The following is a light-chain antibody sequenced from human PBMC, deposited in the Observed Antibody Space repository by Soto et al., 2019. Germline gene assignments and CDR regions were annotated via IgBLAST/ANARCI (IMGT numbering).Light chain of an antibody. CDR1: QRISTW. J-gene: IGKJ4*01. V-gene: IGKV1-5*03. Sequence: DIQMTQSPSTLSASVGDRVTITCRASQRISTWLAWYQQKPGKAPNLLMYRASILQTGVPSRFSGSGSGTEFTLIISSLQPDDFATHYCEQYAAYPLTFSGGTTVEI. CDR2: RAS. CDR3: EQYAAYPLT.